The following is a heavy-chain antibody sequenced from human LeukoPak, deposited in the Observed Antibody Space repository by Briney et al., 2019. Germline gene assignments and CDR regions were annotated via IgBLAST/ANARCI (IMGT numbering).Heavy chain of an antibody. CDR3: ARDSFITYYDYVWVHYYYYMDV. Sequence: GGSLRLSCAASGFTFSSYWMHWVRQAPGKGLVWVSRINTDGRSTSYADSVKGRFTISRDNAKNTLYLQMNSLRAEDTAVYYCARDSFITYYDYVWVHYYYYMDVWGKGTTVTVSS. CDR2: INTDGRST. J-gene: IGHJ6*03. D-gene: IGHD3-16*01. V-gene: IGHV3-74*01. CDR1: GFTFSSYW.